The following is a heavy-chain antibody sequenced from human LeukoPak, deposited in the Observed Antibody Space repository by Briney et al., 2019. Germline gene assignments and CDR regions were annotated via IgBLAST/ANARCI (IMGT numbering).Heavy chain of an antibody. Sequence: GGSLRLSCAASGFTFSSYSMNWVRQAPGKGLEWVSSISSSSSYIYYADSVKGRFTISRDNAKNSLYLQMNSLGAEDTAVYYCAREASSQFFYGDYEVDYWGQGTLVTVSS. CDR3: AREASSQFFYGDYEVDY. CDR1: GFTFSSYS. V-gene: IGHV3-21*01. D-gene: IGHD4-17*01. CDR2: ISSSSSYI. J-gene: IGHJ4*02.